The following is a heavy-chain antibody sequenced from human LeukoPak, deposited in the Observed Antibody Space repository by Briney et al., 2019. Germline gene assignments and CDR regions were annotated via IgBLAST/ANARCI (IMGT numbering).Heavy chain of an antibody. J-gene: IGHJ4*02. V-gene: IGHV3-30-3*01. CDR3: AKDSPTYSSSWYGVDY. Sequence: GGSLRLSCAASGFTFSSYAMHWVRQAPGKGLEWVAVISYDGSNKYYADSVKGRFTISRDNSKSTLYLQMNSLRAEDTAIYYCAKDSPTYSSSWYGVDYWGQGTLVTVSS. CDR2: ISYDGSNK. D-gene: IGHD6-13*01. CDR1: GFTFSSYA.